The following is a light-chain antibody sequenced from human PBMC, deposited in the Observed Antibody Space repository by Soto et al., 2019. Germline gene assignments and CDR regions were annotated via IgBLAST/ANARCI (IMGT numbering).Light chain of an antibody. J-gene: IGKJ1*01. CDR3: QQSYSTPRT. CDR1: QSISSY. Sequence: DIQMTQSPSSLSASVGDRVTITCRASQSISSYVNWYQQKPGKAPKLLIYAASSLQSGVPSRFSGSGSGTHFTLTISSLQPEDSTTYYCQQSYSTPRTFGQRTKLEIK. V-gene: IGKV1-39*01. CDR2: AAS.